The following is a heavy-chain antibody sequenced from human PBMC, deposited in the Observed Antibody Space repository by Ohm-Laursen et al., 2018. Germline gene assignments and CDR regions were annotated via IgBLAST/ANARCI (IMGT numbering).Heavy chain of an antibody. Sequence: TLSLTCTVSGGSVSSGSYYWSWIRQPPGKGLEWIGYIYYTGSTNYNPSLKSRVTISVDTSKNQFSLKLSSVTAADTAIYYCARGYGGNFVDYWGQGTLVTVSS. V-gene: IGHV4-61*01. CDR2: IYYTGST. J-gene: IGHJ4*02. CDR1: GGSVSSGSYY. CDR3: ARGYGGNFVDY. D-gene: IGHD4-23*01.